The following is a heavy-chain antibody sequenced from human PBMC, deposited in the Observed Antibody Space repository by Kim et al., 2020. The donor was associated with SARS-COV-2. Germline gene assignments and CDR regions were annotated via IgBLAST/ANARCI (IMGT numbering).Heavy chain of an antibody. Sequence: GGSLRLSCAASGFTFSSYGMHWVRQAPGKGLEWVAVIWYDGSNKYYADSVKGRFTISRDNSKNTLYLQMNSLRAEDTAVYYCAKDKNVGRGLDYWGQGTLVTVSS. V-gene: IGHV3-33*06. CDR2: IWYDGSNK. J-gene: IGHJ4*02. CDR1: GFTFSSYG. CDR3: AKDKNVGRGLDY. D-gene: IGHD1-1*01.